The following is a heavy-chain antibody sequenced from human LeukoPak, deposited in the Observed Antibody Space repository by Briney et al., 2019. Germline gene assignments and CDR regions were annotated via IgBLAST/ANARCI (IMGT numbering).Heavy chain of an antibody. V-gene: IGHV1-8*03. Sequence: ASVKVSCKASGYTSTSYDINWVRQATGQGLEWMGWMNPNSGNTGYAQKFQGRVTITRNTSISTAYMELSSLRSEDTAVYYCARGVLRFLEWLPKSYMDVWGKGTTVTVSS. CDR1: GYTSTSYD. CDR2: MNPNSGNT. CDR3: ARGVLRFLEWLPKSYMDV. D-gene: IGHD3-3*01. J-gene: IGHJ6*03.